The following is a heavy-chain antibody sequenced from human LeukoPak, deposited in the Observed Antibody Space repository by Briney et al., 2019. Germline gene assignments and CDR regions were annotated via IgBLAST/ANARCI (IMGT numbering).Heavy chain of an antibody. J-gene: IGHJ4*02. V-gene: IGHV4-59*01. D-gene: IGHD3-10*01. Sequence: SETLSLTCSVCGGSIRLNYGRWPRQPPGKGLEWIGYIYKRGYTDYSRSLYSRVTISVDTSKNQFSLRMRSVTAADTAVYYCARGGPWFGASYFFDSWGQGTLVTVSS. CDR1: GGSIRLNY. CDR2: IYKRGYT. CDR3: ARGGPWFGASYFFDS.